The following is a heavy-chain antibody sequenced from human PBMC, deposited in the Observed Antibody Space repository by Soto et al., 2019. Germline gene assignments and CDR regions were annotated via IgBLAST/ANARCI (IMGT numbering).Heavy chain of an antibody. V-gene: IGHV3-74*01. CDR3: AREDSWWFDP. CDR2: MNSDGSGT. J-gene: IGHJ5*02. CDR1: GFTFTSYW. Sequence: SLRLSCAASGFTFTSYWMHWVRQAPGKGLVWVSRMNSDGSGTSYADSVKGRFTISRDNAKNTVYLQMNSLRAEDTAVYYCAREDSWWFDPWGQGALVTVSS. D-gene: IGHD2-15*01.